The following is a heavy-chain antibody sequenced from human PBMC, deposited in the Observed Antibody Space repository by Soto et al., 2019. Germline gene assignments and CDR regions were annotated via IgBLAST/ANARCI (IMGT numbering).Heavy chain of an antibody. V-gene: IGHV3-48*02. CDR3: ARVGYSGYDPTRTYYYYYGMDV. J-gene: IGHJ6*02. D-gene: IGHD5-12*01. Sequence: GGSLRLSCAASGFTFSSYSMNWVRQAPGKGLEWVSYISSSSSSTIYYADSVKGRFTISRDNAKNSLYLQMNSLRDEDTAVYYCARVGYSGYDPTRTYYYYYGMDVSGQGTTVTVSS. CDR2: ISSSSSSTI. CDR1: GFTFSSYS.